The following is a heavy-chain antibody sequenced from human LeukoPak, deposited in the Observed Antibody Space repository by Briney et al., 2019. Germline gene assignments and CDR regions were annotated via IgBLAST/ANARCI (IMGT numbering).Heavy chain of an antibody. Sequence: SETLSLTCVVSGGSISGYHWSWIRQPPGKGLEWMGYIYYKGITNYNPSLKSRVTISLDTSKSQFSLKLSSVTAADTAVYYCARLVAVTGTVDWFDPWGQGTVVTVSS. V-gene: IGHV4-59*08. D-gene: IGHD2-21*02. CDR1: GGSISGYH. CDR3: ARLVAVTGTVDWFDP. CDR2: IYYKGIT. J-gene: IGHJ5*02.